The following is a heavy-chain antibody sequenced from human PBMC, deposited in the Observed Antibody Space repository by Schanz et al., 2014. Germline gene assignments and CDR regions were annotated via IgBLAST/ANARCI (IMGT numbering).Heavy chain of an antibody. V-gene: IGHV3-30*18. CDR3: AKDSIVVVPAALHYYGMDV. J-gene: IGHJ6*02. Sequence: QVQLVESGGGVVQPGRSLRLSCAASGFTFSSYGMHWVRQAPGKGLEWVAVISNDGSNKYYADSVKGRFTISRDNSKNTLHLQMNSLRAEDTAVYYCAKDSIVVVPAALHYYGMDVWGQGTTVTVSS. CDR2: ISNDGSNK. CDR1: GFTFSSYG. D-gene: IGHD2-2*01.